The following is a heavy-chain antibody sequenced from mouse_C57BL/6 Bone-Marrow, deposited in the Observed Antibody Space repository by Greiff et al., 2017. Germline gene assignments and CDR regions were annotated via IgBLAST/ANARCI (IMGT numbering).Heavy chain of an antibody. CDR1: GYTFTSYW. CDR3: ARSGGNYVSYWYFDV. D-gene: IGHD2-1*01. V-gene: IGHV1-64*01. Sequence: VKLQQPGAELVKPGASVKLSCKASGYTFTSYWMHWVKQRPGQGLEWIGMIHPNSGSTNYNEKFKSKATLTVDKSSSTAYMQLSSLTSEDSAVYYCARSGGNYVSYWYFDVWGTGTTVTVSS. CDR2: IHPNSGST. J-gene: IGHJ1*03.